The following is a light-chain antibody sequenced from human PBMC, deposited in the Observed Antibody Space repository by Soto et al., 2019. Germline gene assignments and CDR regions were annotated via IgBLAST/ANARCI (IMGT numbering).Light chain of an antibody. CDR1: QSVSNN. V-gene: IGKV3-15*01. Sequence: DIVMTQSPATLSVSPGERATLSCRASQSVSNNLAWYQQKPGQAPRLLIYGASNRATGMPARFSGGGSGTEFPLTISSLQSEDFALYFCQQYNNWPPVYTFGQGTKLEIK. J-gene: IGKJ2*01. CDR3: QQYNNWPPVYT. CDR2: GAS.